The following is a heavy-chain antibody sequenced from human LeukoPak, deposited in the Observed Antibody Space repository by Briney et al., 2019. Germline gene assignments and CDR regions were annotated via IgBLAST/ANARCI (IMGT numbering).Heavy chain of an antibody. V-gene: IGHV4-31*03. Sequence: SETLSLTCTVSGGSLSSGGYYWSWIRQHPGQGLEWIGYIYYSGRPYYNPSLKSRVTISLDTSKNQFSLKLSSVTAAGTAVYYCARERNELASDHWGQGTLVTVSS. CDR3: ARERNELASDH. J-gene: IGHJ4*02. D-gene: IGHD5-12*01. CDR1: GGSLSSGGYY. CDR2: IYYSGRP.